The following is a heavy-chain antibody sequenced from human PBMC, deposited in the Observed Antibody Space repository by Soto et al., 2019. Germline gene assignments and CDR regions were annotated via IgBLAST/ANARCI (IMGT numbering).Heavy chain of an antibody. Sequence: QLQLQESGPGLVTPSETLSLPCTVPVCSISSSSYYWGWIRQPPGKGLEWIGSIYYSGSTYYNPSLKSRVTISVDTSKNQFSLKLSSVTAADTAVYYCACHTKRKILLWFGESAYYFDYWGQGTLVTVSS. CDR1: VCSISSSSYY. D-gene: IGHD3-10*01. CDR2: IYYSGST. V-gene: IGHV4-39*01. CDR3: ACHTKRKILLWFGESAYYFDY. J-gene: IGHJ4*02.